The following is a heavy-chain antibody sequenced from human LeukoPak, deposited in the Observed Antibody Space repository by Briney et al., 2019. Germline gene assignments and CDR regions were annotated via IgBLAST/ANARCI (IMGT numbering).Heavy chain of an antibody. J-gene: IGHJ2*01. V-gene: IGHV1-69*04. CDR2: IIPILGIA. CDR1: GGTFSSYA. D-gene: IGHD3-22*01. CDR3: ARGGLYYYDSSGPSWYFDL. Sequence: SVKVSCKASGGTFSSYAISWVRQAPGQGLEWMGRIIPILGIANYAQKFQGRVTITADKSTSTAYMELSSLRSEDTAVYYCARGGLYYYDSSGPSWYFDLWGRGTLVTVSS.